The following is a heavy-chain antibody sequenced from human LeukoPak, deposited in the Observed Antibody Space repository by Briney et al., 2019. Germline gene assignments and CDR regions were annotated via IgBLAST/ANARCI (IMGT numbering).Heavy chain of an antibody. CDR3: ARSEGVYGSSGYSPFDY. CDR1: GFTFSSYW. CDR2: IKQDGSEK. D-gene: IGHD3-22*01. Sequence: PGGSLRLSCAASGFTFSSYWMSWVRQAPGKGLEWVANIKQDGSEKYYVDPVKGRFTISRDNAKNSLYLQMNSLRAEDTAVYYCARSEGVYGSSGYSPFDYWGQGTLVTVSS. J-gene: IGHJ4*02. V-gene: IGHV3-7*01.